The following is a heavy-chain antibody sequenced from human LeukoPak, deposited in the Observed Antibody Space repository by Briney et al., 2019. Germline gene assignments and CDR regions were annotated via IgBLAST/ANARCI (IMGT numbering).Heavy chain of an antibody. J-gene: IGHJ4*02. CDR2: IYYSGST. CDR3: VRDFFHYDSSEDY. D-gene: IGHD3-22*01. Sequence: PSETLSLTCTVSGGSISSYYWSWIRQPPGKGLEWIGYIYYSGSTNYNPSLKSRVTISVDTSKNQFSLKLSSVTAADTAVYYCVRDFFHYDSSEDYWGQGTPVTVSS. V-gene: IGHV4-59*01. CDR1: GGSISSYY.